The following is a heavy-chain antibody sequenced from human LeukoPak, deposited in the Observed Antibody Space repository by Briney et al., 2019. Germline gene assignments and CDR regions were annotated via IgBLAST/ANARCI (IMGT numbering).Heavy chain of an antibody. Sequence: GGSLRLSRAASGFTFSSYAMSWVRQAPGKGLEWVSAISGSGGSTYYADSVKGRFTISRDNSKNTLYLQMNSLRAEDTAVYYCAKGKSRFSDAFDIWGQGTMVTVSS. D-gene: IGHD3-3*01. J-gene: IGHJ3*02. CDR1: GFTFSSYA. V-gene: IGHV3-23*01. CDR2: ISGSGGST. CDR3: AKGKSRFSDAFDI.